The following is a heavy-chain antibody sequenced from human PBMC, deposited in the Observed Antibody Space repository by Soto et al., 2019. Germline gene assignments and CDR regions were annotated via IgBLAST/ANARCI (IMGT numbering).Heavy chain of an antibody. Sequence: GESLKISCKGSVYSFTNYWIGWVRQMPGKGLEWMGIIYPGDSNTRYSPSFQGQVTISADKSISTACLQWSSLKASDTAMYYCARQGFCSRTSCYTVDYWGQGTRVTVSS. CDR2: IYPGDSNT. D-gene: IGHD2-2*02. CDR3: ARQGFCSRTSCYTVDY. V-gene: IGHV5-51*01. J-gene: IGHJ4*02. CDR1: VYSFTNYW.